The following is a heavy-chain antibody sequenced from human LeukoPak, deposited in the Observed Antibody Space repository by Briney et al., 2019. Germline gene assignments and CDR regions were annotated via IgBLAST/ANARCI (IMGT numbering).Heavy chain of an antibody. D-gene: IGHD3-22*01. J-gene: IGHJ4*02. Sequence: GGSLRLSCAASGFTFREYYMTWIRQAPGKGLEGISYISSSNTYTNYADSVKGRFTISRDNAKNSLYLQMNSLRAEDTAVYYCARGDYDSSGYYEVWGQGTLVTVSS. CDR2: ISSSNTYT. CDR1: GFTFREYY. CDR3: ARGDYDSSGYYEV. V-gene: IGHV3-11*05.